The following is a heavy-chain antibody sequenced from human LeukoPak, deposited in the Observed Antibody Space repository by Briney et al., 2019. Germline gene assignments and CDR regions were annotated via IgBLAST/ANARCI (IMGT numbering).Heavy chain of an antibody. CDR2: IYYSGST. CDR3: ARDPPYYYDSSGYFDY. Sequence: SETLSLTCTVSGGSISSYYWSWIRQPPGKGLEWIGYIYYSGSTNYNPSLKSRVTISVDTSKNQFSLKLSSVTAADTAVYYCARDPPYYYDSSGYFDYWGQGTLVTVSS. J-gene: IGHJ4*02. V-gene: IGHV4-59*01. CDR1: GGSISSYY. D-gene: IGHD3-22*01.